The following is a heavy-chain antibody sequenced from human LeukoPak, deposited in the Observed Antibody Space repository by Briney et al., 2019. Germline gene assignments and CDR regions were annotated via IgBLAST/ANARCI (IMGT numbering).Heavy chain of an antibody. V-gene: IGHV3-48*03. CDR3: AKDYEWEQENFDY. J-gene: IGHJ4*02. CDR2: IDSNSRTI. Sequence: PGGSLRLSCAASGFTFSTYEMDWVRQAPGKGLEWISYIDSNSRTIHYADSVRGRFTISRDNSKNTLYLQMNSLRAEDTAVYYCAKDYEWEQENFDYWGQGTLVTVSS. CDR1: GFTFSTYE. D-gene: IGHD1-26*01.